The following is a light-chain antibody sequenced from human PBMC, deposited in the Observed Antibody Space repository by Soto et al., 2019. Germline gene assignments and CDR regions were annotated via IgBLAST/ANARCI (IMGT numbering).Light chain of an antibody. V-gene: IGKV3-15*01. CDR3: HQYNNRQGA. CDR2: GAS. J-gene: IGKJ1*01. CDR1: QTVNSN. Sequence: ERVMTQSPATLSVSPGERVTLSCRASQTVNSNLAWYQQKPGQAPRLLIYGASTRATGVPARFSGSGSGTEFTLTISSLQSEDFAVYYCHQYNNRQGAFGPGTKVQ.